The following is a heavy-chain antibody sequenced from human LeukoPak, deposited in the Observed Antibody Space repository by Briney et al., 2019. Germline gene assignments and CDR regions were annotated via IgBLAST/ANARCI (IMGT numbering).Heavy chain of an antibody. CDR2: IKTKTDGGTI. Sequence: PGGSLRLSCAASGFTFGNAWMSWVRQAPGKGLEWVARIKTKTDGGTIDYAAAVKGRFTILRDDSKDTLYLQMNSLKTEDTALYYCTAGTSFEIWGQGTLVTVAS. J-gene: IGHJ3*02. V-gene: IGHV3-15*01. CDR1: GFTFGNAW. CDR3: TAGTSFEI. D-gene: IGHD1-7*01.